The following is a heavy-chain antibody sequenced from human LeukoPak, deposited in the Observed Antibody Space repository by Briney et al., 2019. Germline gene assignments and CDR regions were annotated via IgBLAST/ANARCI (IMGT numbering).Heavy chain of an antibody. CDR2: ISYDGSNK. V-gene: IGHV3-30*18. CDR1: GFTFSSYG. J-gene: IGHJ4*02. D-gene: IGHD6-13*01. CDR3: AKVWGSSSWYPIDY. Sequence: GGSLRLSCAASGFTFSSYGMHWVRQAPGMGLEWVAVISYDGSNKYYADSVKGRFTISRDNSKNTLYLQMNSLRAEDTAVYYCAKVWGSSSWYPIDYWGQGTLVTVSS.